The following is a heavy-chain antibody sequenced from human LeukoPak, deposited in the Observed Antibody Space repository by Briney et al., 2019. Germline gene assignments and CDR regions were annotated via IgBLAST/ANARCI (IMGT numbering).Heavy chain of an antibody. D-gene: IGHD6-19*01. J-gene: IGHJ4*02. CDR3: ASQRGIAVAGNY. CDR1: GYSITSAYY. Sequence: SETLSLACAVSGYSITSAYYWGWIRQPPGKGLEWIGSMYHSGSTYYNPSLKSRVTISLDTSKNQFSLKLSFVTAADTAVYYCASQRGIAVAGNYWGQGTLVTVSS. V-gene: IGHV4-38-2*01. CDR2: MYHSGST.